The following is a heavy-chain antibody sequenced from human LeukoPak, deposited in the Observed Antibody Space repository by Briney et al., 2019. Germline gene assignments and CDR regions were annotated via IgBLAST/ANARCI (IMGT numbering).Heavy chain of an antibody. J-gene: IGHJ5*02. D-gene: IGHD2-15*01. Sequence: PSETLSLTCTVSGGSITSSSYYWGWIRQPPGKGLEWIGSIYYSGITYYNPSLKSRVTISVDTSKNQFSLNLSSVTAADTAVYYCARQVGLAPATPEGWFDPWGQGTLVTVSS. CDR1: GGSITSSSYY. V-gene: IGHV4-39*01. CDR3: ARQVGLAPATPEGWFDP. CDR2: IYYSGIT.